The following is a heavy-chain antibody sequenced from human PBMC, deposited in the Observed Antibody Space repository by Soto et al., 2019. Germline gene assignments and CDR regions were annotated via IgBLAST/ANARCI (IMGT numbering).Heavy chain of an antibody. CDR2: ISGSGGYT. V-gene: IGHV3-23*01. D-gene: IGHD2-15*01. J-gene: IGHJ4*02. CDR1: GFTFSSYA. CDR3: AKWTVVVVAATRGGYFDY. Sequence: EVQLLESGGGLVQPGGSLRLSCAASGFTFSSYATSWVRQAPGKGLEWVSVISGSGGYTYYADSVKGRFTISRDNSKNTLYLQMNSLRAEDTAVYYCAKWTVVVVAATRGGYFDYWGQGTLVTVSS.